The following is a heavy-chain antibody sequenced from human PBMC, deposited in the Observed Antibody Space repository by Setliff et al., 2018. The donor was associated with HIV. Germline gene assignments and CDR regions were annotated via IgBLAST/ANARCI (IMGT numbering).Heavy chain of an antibody. CDR1: GASINSGRYY. V-gene: IGHV4-61*05. D-gene: IGHD6-13*01. J-gene: IGHJ4*02. CDR3: ATLTAAGESYDY. Sequence: SETLSLTCTTSGASINSGRYYWGWIRQPPGKGLEWIGEIFHGGNTNYSPSLESRVTLSVDKSKNQFSLRLSSVTAADTAVYYCATLTAAGESYDYWGQGSLVTVSS. CDR2: IFHGGNT.